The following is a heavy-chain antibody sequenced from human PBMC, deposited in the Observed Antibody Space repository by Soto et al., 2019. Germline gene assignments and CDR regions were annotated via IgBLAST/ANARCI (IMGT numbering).Heavy chain of an antibody. CDR1: GFTFSSYA. D-gene: IGHD4-17*01. CDR3: ASSSGIYGGNIDY. J-gene: IGHJ4*02. Sequence: VQLVESGGGLVQPGGSLRLSCAASGFTFSSYAMHWVRQAPGKGLEWVAVISYDGSNKYYADSVKGRFTISRDNSKNTLYLQMNSLRAEDTAVYYCASSSGIYGGNIDYWGQGTLVTVSS. V-gene: IGHV3-30-3*01. CDR2: ISYDGSNK.